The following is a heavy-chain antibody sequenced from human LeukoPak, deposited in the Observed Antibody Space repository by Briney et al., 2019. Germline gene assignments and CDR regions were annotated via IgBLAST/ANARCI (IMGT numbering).Heavy chain of an antibody. D-gene: IGHD2-2*01. CDR1: GYTFAGYY. Sequence: ASVKVSCKASGYTFAGYYMHWVRQAPGQGLEWMGWINPNSGGTNYAQKFQGRVTMTRDTSISTAYMELSRLRSDDTAVYYCAREGYCSSTSCYALKYWGQGTLVTVSS. CDR2: INPNSGGT. CDR3: AREGYCSSTSCYALKY. J-gene: IGHJ4*02. V-gene: IGHV1-2*02.